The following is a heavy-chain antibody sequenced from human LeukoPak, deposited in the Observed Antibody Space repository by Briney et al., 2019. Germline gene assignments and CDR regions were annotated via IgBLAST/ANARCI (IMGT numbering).Heavy chain of an antibody. V-gene: IGHV3-66*01. D-gene: IGHD3-9*01. CDR2: IYSGGSM. Sequence: GGSLRLSCAASEFSVGSNYMTWVRQAPGKGLEWVSLIYSGGSMYYADSVKGRFTISRDNSKNTLYLQMNSLRAEDTAVYYCARMVNRYYDILTGYSWFDPWGQGTLVTVSS. CDR1: EFSVGSNY. CDR3: ARMVNRYYDILTGYSWFDP. J-gene: IGHJ5*02.